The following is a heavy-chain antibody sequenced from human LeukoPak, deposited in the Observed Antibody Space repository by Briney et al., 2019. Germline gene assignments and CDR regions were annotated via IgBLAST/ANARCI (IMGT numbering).Heavy chain of an antibody. CDR2: IYYSGST. J-gene: IGHJ3*02. V-gene: IGHV4-61*01. Sequence: PSETLSLTCTVSGGSVSSGSYYWSWIRQPPGKGLEWIGYIYYSGSTNYNPSLKSRVTISVDTSKNQFSLKLSSVTAADTAVYYCARGELLSFFGEGHAFDIWGQGTMVTVSS. D-gene: IGHD1-26*01. CDR3: ARGELLSFFGEGHAFDI. CDR1: GGSVSSGSYY.